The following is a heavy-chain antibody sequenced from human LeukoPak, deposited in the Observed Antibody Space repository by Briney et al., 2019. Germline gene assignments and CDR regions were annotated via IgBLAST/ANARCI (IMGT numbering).Heavy chain of an antibody. J-gene: IGHJ4*02. CDR3: ASGLYGDYSAFDY. Sequence: RPGGSLRLSCAASGFTFDDYGMSWVRQAPGKGLEWVSGINWNGGSTGYADSVKGRFTISRDNAKNTLYLQMNSLRAEDTAIYYCASGLYGDYSAFDYWGQGTLVTVSS. V-gene: IGHV3-20*04. CDR2: INWNGGST. CDR1: GFTFDDYG. D-gene: IGHD4-17*01.